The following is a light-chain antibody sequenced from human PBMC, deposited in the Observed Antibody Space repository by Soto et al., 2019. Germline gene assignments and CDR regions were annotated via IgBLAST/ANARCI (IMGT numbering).Light chain of an antibody. J-gene: IGKJ4*01. CDR2: VAS. CDR3: QQSFSTPQT. CDR1: QSINIY. Sequence: DIQMTQSPSSLSASVGDSVTITCRASQSINIYLSWYQQKPGKAPKLLINVASTLQGGVPSRFSGSGSATEFTLAISSLQPEDSATYYCQQSFSTPQTFGGGTRVEIK. V-gene: IGKV1-39*01.